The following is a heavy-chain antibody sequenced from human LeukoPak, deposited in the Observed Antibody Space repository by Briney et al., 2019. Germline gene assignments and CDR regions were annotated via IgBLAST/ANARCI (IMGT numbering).Heavy chain of an antibody. J-gene: IGHJ6*02. D-gene: IGHD3-22*01. V-gene: IGHV3-53*01. Sequence: GGSLRLSCAASGFTFSDYYMSWIRQAPGKGLEWVSVIYGGGNTYYADSVKGRFTISRDSSKNTLYLQMNSLRAEDTAVYYCARDKGFYYDSSGYYYYYGMDVWGQGTTVTVSS. CDR3: ARDKGFYYDSSGYYYYYGMDV. CDR1: GFTFSDYY. CDR2: IYGGGNT.